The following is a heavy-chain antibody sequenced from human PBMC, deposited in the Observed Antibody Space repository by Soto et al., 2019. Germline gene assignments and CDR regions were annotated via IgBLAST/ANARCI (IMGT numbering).Heavy chain of an antibody. Sequence: SETLSLTCTFSGGSIGSGGYYWSWIRQPPGKGLEWIGYIYYSGSTYYNPSLKSRVTITVDTSKNQFSLKLTSVTAASTAFYYCARHYCSGGSCRSYFDYWGQGTLVTVSS. V-gene: IGHV4-30-4*01. D-gene: IGHD2-15*01. J-gene: IGHJ4*02. CDR2: IYYSGST. CDR1: GGSIGSGGYY. CDR3: ARHYCSGGSCRSYFDY.